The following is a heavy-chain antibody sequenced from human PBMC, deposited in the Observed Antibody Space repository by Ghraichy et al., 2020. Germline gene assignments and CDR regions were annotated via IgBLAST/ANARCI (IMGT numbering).Heavy chain of an antibody. CDR3: TRGVLLEPGIADY. CDR2: LSGDGSDK. D-gene: IGHD2-21*01. Sequence: GESLNISCAASGFTFSRHWIHWVRQAPGKGLEWVASLSGDGSDKRYVDSVKGRFTISRDNAKNSLYLQMNSLRADDTAVYYCTRGVLLEPGIADYWCQGTLGAVSS. CDR1: GFTFSRHW. V-gene: IGHV3-7*03. J-gene: IGHJ4*02.